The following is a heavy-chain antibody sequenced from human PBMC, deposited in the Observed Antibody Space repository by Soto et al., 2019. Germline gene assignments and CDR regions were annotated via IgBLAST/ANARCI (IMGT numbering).Heavy chain of an antibody. CDR2: INHSGST. V-gene: IGHV4-34*01. CDR3: ARGRKAYCSSTSCYVVDY. Sequence: QVQLQQWGAGLLKPSETLSLTCAVYGGSFSGYYWSWIRQPPGKGLEWMGEINHSGSTHYNPSLKSRVTISVDTTKNHFSLTLSSVTAEDTGVYYCARGRKAYCSSTSCYVVDYWGQGTLVTVSS. CDR1: GGSFSGYY. J-gene: IGHJ4*02. D-gene: IGHD2-2*01.